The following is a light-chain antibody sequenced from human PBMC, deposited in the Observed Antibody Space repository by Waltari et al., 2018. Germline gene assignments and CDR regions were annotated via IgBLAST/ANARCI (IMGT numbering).Light chain of an antibody. CDR3: QQYYTTPALT. Sequence: DIVMTQSSDSLVLSLGERATLNCKSRQSVLYISNNKNHLALYKQKPGQPPKLLFSWASTRQSGVPDRFSGSGSGTDFTLTISSLQAEDVAVYYCQQYYTTPALTFGGGTKVEIK. CDR2: WAS. V-gene: IGKV4-1*01. J-gene: IGKJ4*01. CDR1: QSVLYISNNKNH.